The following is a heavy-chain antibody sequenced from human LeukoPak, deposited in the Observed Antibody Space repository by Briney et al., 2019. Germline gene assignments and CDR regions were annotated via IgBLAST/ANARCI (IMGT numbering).Heavy chain of an antibody. J-gene: IGHJ4*02. D-gene: IGHD1-26*01. CDR2: IYHSGST. CDR3: ARDHGSYSDY. Sequence: PSETLSLTCTVSGYSISSGYYWGWIRQPPGKGLEWIGSIYHSGSTYYNPSLKSRVTISVDTSKNQFSLKLSSVTAADTAVYYCARDHGSYSDYWGQGTLVTVSS. V-gene: IGHV4-38-2*02. CDR1: GYSISSGYY.